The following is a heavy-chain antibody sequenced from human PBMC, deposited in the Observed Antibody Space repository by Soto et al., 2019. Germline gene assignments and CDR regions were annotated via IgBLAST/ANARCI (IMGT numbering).Heavy chain of an antibody. Sequence: EVQLLESGGGLVQPGGSLRLSCAAPGFTFSSYAMXWVRQAPGQGXEXVSAISGSGGSTYYADSVKGRFNISRDNSKNTLYLQMNSLRAEDTAVEYCANIVGVAAAGSLYGMDVWAQGTTVTVSS. D-gene: IGHD6-13*01. V-gene: IGHV3-23*01. CDR1: GFTFSSYA. CDR2: ISGSGGST. J-gene: IGHJ6*02. CDR3: ANIVGVAAAGSLYGMDV.